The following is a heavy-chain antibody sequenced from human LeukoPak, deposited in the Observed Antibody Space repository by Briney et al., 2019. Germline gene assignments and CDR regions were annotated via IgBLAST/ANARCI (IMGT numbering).Heavy chain of an antibody. V-gene: IGHV3-30-3*01. CDR3: ARDGARDYYDSSGHFDY. J-gene: IGHJ4*02. CDR1: GFTFSSYA. D-gene: IGHD3-22*01. Sequence: GGSLRLSCAASGFTFSSYAMHWVRQAPGKGLEWVAVISYDGSNKYYGDSVKGLFTISRDNSKNTLSLQMNSLRAEDTAVYYCARDGARDYYDSSGHFDYWGQGTLVTVSP. CDR2: ISYDGSNK.